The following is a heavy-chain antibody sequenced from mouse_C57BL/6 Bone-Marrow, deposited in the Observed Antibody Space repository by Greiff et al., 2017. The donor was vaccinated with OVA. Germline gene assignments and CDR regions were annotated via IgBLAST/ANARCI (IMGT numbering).Heavy chain of an antibody. CDR1: GYAFSSYW. V-gene: IGHV1-80*01. J-gene: IGHJ4*01. Sequence: QVQLQQSGAELVKPGASVKISCKASGYAFSSYWMNWVKQRPGKGLEWIGQIYPGDGDTNYNGKFKGKATLTADKSSSTAYMQLSSLTSEDSAVYFCARDGYDAYAMDYWGQGTSVTVSS. CDR2: IYPGDGDT. CDR3: ARDGYDAYAMDY. D-gene: IGHD2-2*01.